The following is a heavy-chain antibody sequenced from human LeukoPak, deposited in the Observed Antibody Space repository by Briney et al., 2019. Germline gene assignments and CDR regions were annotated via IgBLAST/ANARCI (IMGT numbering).Heavy chain of an antibody. CDR3: ARGNYYDSSGPDY. CDR1: GGSFSGYY. V-gene: IGHV4-34*01. Sequence: PSETLSLTCAVYGGSFSGYYWSWIRQPPGKGLEWIGEINHSGSTNYNPSLKSRVTISVDTSKNQFSLKLSSVTAADTAVYYCARGNYYDSSGPDYWGQGTLVTVSS. CDR2: INHSGST. D-gene: IGHD3-22*01. J-gene: IGHJ4*02.